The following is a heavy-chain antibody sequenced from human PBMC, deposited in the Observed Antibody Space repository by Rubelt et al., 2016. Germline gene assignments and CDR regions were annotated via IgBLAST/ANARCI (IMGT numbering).Heavy chain of an antibody. CDR1: GGSISSGGYY. Sequence: ESGPGLVKPSQTLSLTCTVSGGSISSGGYYWSWIRQHPGKGLEWIGYIYYSGSTYYNPSLKSRVTISVDTSKNQFSLKLSSVTAADTAVYYCAGNDYGDYDDAFDIWGQGTMVTVSS. J-gene: IGHJ3*02. D-gene: IGHD4-17*01. V-gene: IGHV4-31*03. CDR2: IYYSGST. CDR3: AGNDYGDYDDAFDI.